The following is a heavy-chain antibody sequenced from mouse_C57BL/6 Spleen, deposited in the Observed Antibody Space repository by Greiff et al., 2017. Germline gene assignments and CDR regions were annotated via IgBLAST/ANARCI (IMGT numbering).Heavy chain of an antibody. CDR3: ARSGPIQRLAY. CDR1: GYSFTGYY. V-gene: IGHV1-42*01. Sequence: VQLQQSGPELVKPGASVKISCKASGYSFTGYYMNWVKQSPEKSLEWIGEINPSTGGTTYNQKFKAKATLTVDKSSSTAYMQLKSLTSEDSAVYYCARSGPIQRLAYWGQGTLVTVSA. J-gene: IGHJ3*01. D-gene: IGHD6-5*01. CDR2: INPSTGGT.